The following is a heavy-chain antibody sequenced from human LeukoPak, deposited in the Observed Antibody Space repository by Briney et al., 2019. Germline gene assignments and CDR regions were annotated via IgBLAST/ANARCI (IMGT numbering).Heavy chain of an antibody. V-gene: IGHV1-24*01. CDR1: GYTLTELS. CDR2: FDPEDGET. CDR3: ASYYYDSSGYYALGY. Sequence: ASVKVSCKVSGYTLTELSMHWVRQAPRKGLEWTGAFDPEDGETIYAQKFQGRVTMTEDTSTDTAYMELSSLRSEDTAVYYCASYYYDSSGYYALGYWGQGTLVTVSS. D-gene: IGHD3-22*01. J-gene: IGHJ4*02.